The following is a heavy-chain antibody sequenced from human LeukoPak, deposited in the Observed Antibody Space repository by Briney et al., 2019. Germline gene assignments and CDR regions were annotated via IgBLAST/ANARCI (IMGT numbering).Heavy chain of an antibody. CDR2: VRSKGYNYAT. V-gene: IGHV3-73*01. CDR1: GFTVSGSA. J-gene: IGHJ4*02. Sequence: GGSLRLSCAASGFTVSGSAMHWVRQASGKGLEWLGRVRSKGYNYATAYGASVKDRFIISRDDSKSTAYLQMSSLKSEDTAVYYCATLGETSGWYPDHWGQGTLVTVSS. D-gene: IGHD6-19*01. CDR3: ATLGETSGWYPDH.